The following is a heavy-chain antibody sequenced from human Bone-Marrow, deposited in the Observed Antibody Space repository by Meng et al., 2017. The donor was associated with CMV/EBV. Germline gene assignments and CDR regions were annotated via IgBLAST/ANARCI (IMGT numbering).Heavy chain of an antibody. Sequence: GGSRRLSCVASGITFHNYTMNWVRQVPGKGLEWVATISSSSIYRYYLDSVKGRFTISRDNAKNSLYLQMNSLRAEDTAVYYCARDTSAAGIAPFDYWGQGTLVTVSS. D-gene: IGHD6-13*01. CDR2: ISSSSIYR. CDR1: GITFHNYT. V-gene: IGHV3-21*01. J-gene: IGHJ4*02. CDR3: ARDTSAAGIAPFDY.